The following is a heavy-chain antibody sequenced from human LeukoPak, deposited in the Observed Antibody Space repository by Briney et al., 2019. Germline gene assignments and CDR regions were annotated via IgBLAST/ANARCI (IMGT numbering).Heavy chain of an antibody. V-gene: IGHV3-23*01. CDR1: GFTFSDHF. CDR3: ARRGAAGTYYFDY. J-gene: IGHJ4*02. Sequence: PGGSLRLSCAASGFTFSDHFMDWVRQAPGKGLEWVSAISGSGGGTYYADSVKGRFTISRDNSKNTLYLQTNSLRAEDTAVYYCARRGAAGTYYFDYWGQGTLVTVSS. D-gene: IGHD6-13*01. CDR2: ISGSGGGT.